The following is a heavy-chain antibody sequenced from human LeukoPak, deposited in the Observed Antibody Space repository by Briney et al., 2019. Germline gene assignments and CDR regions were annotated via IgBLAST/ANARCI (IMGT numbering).Heavy chain of an antibody. Sequence: GSLRLSCAASGFTFSSYAMSWVRQAPGKGLEWVSAISGSGGSTYYADSVKGRFTISRDNSKNTLYLQMNSLRAEDTAVYYCAVGLYYYDSSGYYFDYWGQGTLVTVSS. CDR3: AVGLYYYDSSGYYFDY. V-gene: IGHV3-23*01. D-gene: IGHD3-22*01. CDR2: ISGSGGST. CDR1: GFTFSSYA. J-gene: IGHJ4*02.